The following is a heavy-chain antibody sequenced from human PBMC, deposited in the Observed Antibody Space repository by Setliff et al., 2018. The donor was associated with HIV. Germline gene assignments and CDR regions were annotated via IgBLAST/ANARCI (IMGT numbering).Heavy chain of an antibody. V-gene: IGHV1-69*05. Sequence: SVKVSCKASGGTFSSYAISWVRQAPGQGLEWMGGIIPIFGTANCAQKFQGRVTITTDESTSTAYMELSSLRSEDTAVYYCAIGGNGYNWVLVDAFDIWGQGTMVTVSS. CDR1: GGTFSSYA. D-gene: IGHD5-12*01. J-gene: IGHJ3*02. CDR3: AIGGNGYNWVLVDAFDI. CDR2: IIPIFGTA.